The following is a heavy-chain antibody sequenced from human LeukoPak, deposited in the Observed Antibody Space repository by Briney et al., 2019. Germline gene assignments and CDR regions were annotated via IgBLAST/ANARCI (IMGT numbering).Heavy chain of an antibody. CDR1: GFTFSSYA. J-gene: IGHJ4*02. D-gene: IGHD3-10*01. Sequence: GGSLRLSCAASGFTFSSYALSWVRQAPGKGLVWVARINKDGRSASYADSVKGRFTISRDNRKNTLYLQMNSLRDEDTAVYFCTRDMIRGVVNYWGQGTLVSISS. V-gene: IGHV3-74*01. CDR2: INKDGRSA. CDR3: TRDMIRGVVNY.